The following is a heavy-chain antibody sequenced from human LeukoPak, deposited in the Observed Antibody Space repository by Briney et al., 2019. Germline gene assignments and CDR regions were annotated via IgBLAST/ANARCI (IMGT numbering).Heavy chain of an antibody. D-gene: IGHD2-2*01. J-gene: IGHJ4*02. CDR2: ISWNSGSI. CDR1: GFTFDDYA. Sequence: GGSLRLSCAASGFTFDDYAMHWVRQAPGKGLEWVSGISWNSGSIGYADSVKGRFTISRDNAKNSLYLQMNNLRAEDTAVYYCVSFYETYWGRGTLVTVSS. V-gene: IGHV3-9*01. CDR3: VSFYETY.